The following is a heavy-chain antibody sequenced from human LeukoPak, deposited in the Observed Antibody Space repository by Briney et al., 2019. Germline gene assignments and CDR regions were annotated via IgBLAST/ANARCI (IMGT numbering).Heavy chain of an antibody. Sequence: GGSLRLSCAASGFSFRSYWMTWVRQAPGKGLEWVANIKQDGSEKYYVDSVKGRFTISRDNVKNSLSLQMNSLRAEDTAVYYCARDGPRAGDGSAFFGVPGSWGLGTLVTVSS. CDR2: IKQDGSEK. D-gene: IGHD3-22*01. CDR3: ARDGPRAGDGSAFFGVPGS. CDR1: GFSFRSYW. J-gene: IGHJ5*02. V-gene: IGHV3-7*04.